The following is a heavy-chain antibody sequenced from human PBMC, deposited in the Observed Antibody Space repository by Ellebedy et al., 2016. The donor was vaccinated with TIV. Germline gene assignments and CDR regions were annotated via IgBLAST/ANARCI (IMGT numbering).Heavy chain of an antibody. CDR3: ARCVGATNYYFDY. CDR1: GGTFSGYA. V-gene: IGHV1-69*13. D-gene: IGHD1-26*01. J-gene: IGHJ4*02. Sequence: AASVKVSCKASGGTFSGYAISWVRQAPGQGLEWMGGIIPIFGTTNYAQKFQGRVSITADESTTTASMELSSLRSEDTAVYYCARCVGATNYYFDYWGQGTLVTVSS. CDR2: IIPIFGTT.